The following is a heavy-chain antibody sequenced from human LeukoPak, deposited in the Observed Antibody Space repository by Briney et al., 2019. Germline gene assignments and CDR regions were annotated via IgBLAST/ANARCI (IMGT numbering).Heavy chain of an antibody. CDR3: ARGGSYLSAFDI. CDR2: IYSGGST. CDR1: GFTVSSNY. V-gene: IGHV3-53*01. D-gene: IGHD1-26*01. Sequence: PGGTLRLSCAASGFTVSSNYMSWVRQAPGKGLEWVSIIYSGGSTFYADSVKGRFTISRDNSKNTLYLQMNSLRAEDTAVYYCARGGSYLSAFDIWGQGTMVTVSS. J-gene: IGHJ3*02.